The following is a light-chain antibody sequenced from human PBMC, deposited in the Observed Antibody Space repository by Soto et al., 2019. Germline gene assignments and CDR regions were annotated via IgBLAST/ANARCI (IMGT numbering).Light chain of an antibody. J-gene: IGLJ2*01. V-gene: IGLV1-40*01. CDR2: ANI. CDR1: SSNIGAGYD. Sequence: QSVLTQPPPVSGAPGQRVTISCTGSSSNIGAGYDVHWYQQLPGTAPKLLIYANINRPSGVPDRFSGSKSDTSASLAITGLQAEDEADYYCQSYDNSLSVYVVFGGGTKVTVL. CDR3: QSYDNSLSVYVV.